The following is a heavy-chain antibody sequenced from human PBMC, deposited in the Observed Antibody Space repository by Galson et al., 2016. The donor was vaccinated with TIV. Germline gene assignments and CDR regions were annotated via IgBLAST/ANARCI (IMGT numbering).Heavy chain of an antibody. Sequence: SVKVSCKASGYSFTSYGVSWVRQAPGQGLEWMGWISGYNENTYYTQNFQGRVTMTTDTSTSTAYLELRSLRSDDTAVYYCARHIAIPALKRHHYFDPWGQGSLVTVSS. CDR1: GYSFTSYG. CDR3: ARHIAIPALKRHHYFDP. D-gene: IGHD2-21*01. CDR2: ISGYNENT. V-gene: IGHV1-18*01. J-gene: IGHJ5*02.